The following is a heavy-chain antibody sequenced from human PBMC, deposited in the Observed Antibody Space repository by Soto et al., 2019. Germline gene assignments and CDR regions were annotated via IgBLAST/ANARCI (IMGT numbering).Heavy chain of an antibody. J-gene: IGHJ6*02. V-gene: IGHV1-46*01. Sequence: ASVKVSCKASGYTFTGYYMHWVRQAPGQGLEWMGIINPSGGSTSYAQKFQGRVTMTRDTSTSTVYMELSSLRSEDTAVYYCARDRGITMIAERGMDVWGQGTTVTVSS. CDR2: INPSGGST. CDR3: ARDRGITMIAERGMDV. D-gene: IGHD3-22*01. CDR1: GYTFTGYY.